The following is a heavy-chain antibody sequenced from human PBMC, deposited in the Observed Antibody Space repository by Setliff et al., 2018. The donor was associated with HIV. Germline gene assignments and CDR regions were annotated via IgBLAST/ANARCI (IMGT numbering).Heavy chain of an antibody. CDR3: ARQAWEYYDTLTGYYRSPKNFDS. Sequence: SETLSLTCAVYGGSFNGYYWSWIRQPPGKGLEWIGTISYTGSTYYDPSLKSRVTISLDTSKNQLFLKLSSVTAPDTAIYYCARQAWEYYDTLTGYYRSPKNFDSWGQGTLVTVSS. CDR1: GGSFNGYY. J-gene: IGHJ4*02. D-gene: IGHD3-9*01. CDR2: ISYTGST. V-gene: IGHV4-34*01.